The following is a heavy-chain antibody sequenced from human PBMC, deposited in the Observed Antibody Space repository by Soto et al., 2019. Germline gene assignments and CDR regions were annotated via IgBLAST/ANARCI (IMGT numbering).Heavy chain of an antibody. Sequence: GGALRLSGAASVFTFSSYAMSWVRQAPGKGLEWVSAISGSGGSTYYADSVKGRFTISRDNSKNTLYLQMNSLRAEDTAVYYCAKALAAAAGYYYYYGMDVWGQGTTVTVSS. CDR3: AKALAAAAGYYYYYGMDV. CDR1: VFTFSSYA. V-gene: IGHV3-23*01. J-gene: IGHJ6*02. D-gene: IGHD6-13*01. CDR2: ISGSGGST.